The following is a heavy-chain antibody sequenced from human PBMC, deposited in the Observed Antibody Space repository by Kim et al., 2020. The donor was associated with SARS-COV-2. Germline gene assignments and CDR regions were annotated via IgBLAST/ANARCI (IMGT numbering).Heavy chain of an antibody. V-gene: IGHV3-30*03. CDR2: ISYDGSNK. CDR1: GFTFSSYG. Sequence: GGSLRLSCAASGFTFSSYGMHWVRQAPGKGLEWVAIISYDGSNKYYADSVKGRFTISRDNSKNTLYLQMNSLRAEDTAVYYCARGGYGSGSDYHGDAFD. J-gene: IGHJ3*02. D-gene: IGHD3-10*01. CDR3: ARGGYGSGSDYHGDAFD.